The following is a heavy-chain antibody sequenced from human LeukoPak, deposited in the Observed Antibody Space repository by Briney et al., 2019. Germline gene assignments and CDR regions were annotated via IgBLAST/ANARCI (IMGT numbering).Heavy chain of an antibody. CDR1: GFTFSSYG. CDR2: ISYDGSNK. V-gene: IGHV3-30*18. Sequence: PGGSLRLSCAASGFTFSSYGMHWVRQAPGKGLEWVAVISYDGSNKYYADSVKGRFTISRDNSKDTLYLQMNSLRAEDTAVYYCAKGMGCSSTSCYSDYYGMDVWGQGTTVTVSS. D-gene: IGHD2-2*01. CDR3: AKGMGCSSTSCYSDYYGMDV. J-gene: IGHJ6*02.